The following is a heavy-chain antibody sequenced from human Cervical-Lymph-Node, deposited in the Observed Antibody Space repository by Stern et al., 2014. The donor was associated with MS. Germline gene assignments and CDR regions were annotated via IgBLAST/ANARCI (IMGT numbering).Heavy chain of an antibody. CDR2: IYYDGSNK. D-gene: IGHD3-10*01. Sequence: VQLVESGGGVVQPGRSLRLSCATSGFPFNSYNMHWVRQAPGKGLEWVALIYYDGSNKYYAGSVQGRFTLSRDDSSNTLYLQMSSLRPEDTAIYYCTKDWIDYCGLYGMDVWGQGTKVTVSS. CDR1: GFPFNSYN. J-gene: IGHJ6*02. V-gene: IGHV3-30*18. CDR3: TKDWIDYCGLYGMDV.